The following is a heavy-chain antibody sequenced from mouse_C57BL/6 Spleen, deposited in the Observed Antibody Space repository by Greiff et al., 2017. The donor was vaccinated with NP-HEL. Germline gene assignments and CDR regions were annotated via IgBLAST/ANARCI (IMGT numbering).Heavy chain of an antibody. CDR3: AREGGYDYDEDY. V-gene: IGHV1-26*01. CDR1: GYTFTDYY. J-gene: IGHJ2*01. Sequence: EVQLQQSGPELVKPGASVKISCKASGYTFTDYYMNWVKQSHGKSLEWIGDINPNNGGTSYNQKFKGKATLTVDKSSSTAYMELRSLTSEDSAVYYCAREGGYDYDEDYWGQGTTLTVSS. CDR2: INPNNGGT. D-gene: IGHD2-4*01.